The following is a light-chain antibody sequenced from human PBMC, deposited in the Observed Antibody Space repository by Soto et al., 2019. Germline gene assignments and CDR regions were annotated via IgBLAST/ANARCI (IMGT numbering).Light chain of an antibody. CDR2: LNSDGSH. CDR1: SGHSTNA. J-gene: IGLJ2*01. V-gene: IGLV4-69*01. Sequence: QSVLTQSPSASASLGASVKLTCTLSSGHSTNAIAWLQQQPEKGPRYLMKLNSDGSHSKGDGIPDRFSGSSFGAERYLTISSLQSEDEADYYCQAWDTGLGVFGGGTQLTVL. CDR3: QAWDTGLGV.